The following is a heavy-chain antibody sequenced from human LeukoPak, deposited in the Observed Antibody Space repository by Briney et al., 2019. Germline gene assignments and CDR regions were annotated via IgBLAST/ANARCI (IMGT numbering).Heavy chain of an antibody. D-gene: IGHD3-10*01. CDR2: IYYSGST. V-gene: IGHV4-59*01. J-gene: IGHJ6*03. CDR1: GGSISSYY. CDR3: ARNYGSGSYSADYYYYYMDV. Sequence: SETLSLTCTVSGGSISSYYWSWIRQPPGKGLGWIGYIYYSGSTNYNPSLKSRVTISVDTSKNQFSLKLSSVTAADTAVYYCARNYGSGSYSADYYYYYMDVWGKGTTVTVSS.